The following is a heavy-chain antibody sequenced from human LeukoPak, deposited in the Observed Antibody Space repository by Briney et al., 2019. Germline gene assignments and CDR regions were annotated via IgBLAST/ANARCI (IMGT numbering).Heavy chain of an antibody. CDR1: GYTFTSYD. V-gene: IGHV1-8*01. Sequence: ASVKASCKASGYTFTSYDVNWVRQATGQGLEWMGWVNPNSGHTGYAQKFQGRVTLTTNTSVSTAYMELSSLRSEDTAIYYCARGAPGSYCSGGSCPYFDYWGQGTLVSVSS. CDR2: VNPNSGHT. J-gene: IGHJ4*02. CDR3: ARGAPGSYCSGGSCPYFDY. D-gene: IGHD2-15*01.